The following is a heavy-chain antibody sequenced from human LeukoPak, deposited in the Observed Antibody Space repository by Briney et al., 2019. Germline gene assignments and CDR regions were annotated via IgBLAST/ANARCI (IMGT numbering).Heavy chain of an antibody. CDR2: ITSSGSTV. Sequence: GGSLRLSCAASGFPFSDYYMDWIRQAPGKGLEWISHITSSGSTVYYADSVKGRFTIARDNAKNALYLQMNSLRAEDTAVYYCARVAYSSKWYADYWGQGTLVTVSS. V-gene: IGHV3-11*01. D-gene: IGHD2-2*01. J-gene: IGHJ4*02. CDR1: GFPFSDYY. CDR3: ARVAYSSKWYADY.